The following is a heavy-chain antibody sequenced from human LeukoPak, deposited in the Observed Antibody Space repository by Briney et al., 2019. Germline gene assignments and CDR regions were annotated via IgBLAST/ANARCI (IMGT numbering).Heavy chain of an antibody. CDR3: ATDGAGFDT. J-gene: IGHJ5*02. V-gene: IGHV3-11*01. CDR1: GFTFNDYY. Sequence: PGGSLRLSRAASGFTFNDYYMSWIRQAPGKGLEWLSYINIGGTNTHYADSVKGRFTISRGNAKKSLYLEMNNLRAEDTAVYYCATDGAGFDTWGQGVLVTVSS. CDR2: INIGGTNT.